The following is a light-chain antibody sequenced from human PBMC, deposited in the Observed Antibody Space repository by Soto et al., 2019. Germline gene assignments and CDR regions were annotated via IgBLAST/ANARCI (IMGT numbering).Light chain of an antibody. Sequence: EIVLTQSPATLSFSPGERATLSCRASQSVGSYLAWFQVKPGQAPRLLIYDASDRATGVPDRFSGSGSGTDFTLTIRSLEPEDFALYFCQQRGDWPPAITFGQGTRLEIK. V-gene: IGKV3-11*01. CDR3: QQRGDWPPAIT. CDR1: QSVGSY. J-gene: IGKJ5*01. CDR2: DAS.